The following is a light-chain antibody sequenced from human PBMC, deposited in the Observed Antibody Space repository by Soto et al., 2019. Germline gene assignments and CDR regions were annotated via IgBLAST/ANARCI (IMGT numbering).Light chain of an antibody. Sequence: DIQMTQSPSSLSASVGDRVTITRRASQGISTYLAWYQQKPGKVPKLLIYAASTLQSGVPSRFSGSGSGTDFTLTISSLQPEDVATYYCQKYNGAPRAFGQGTKVEIK. CDR1: QGISTY. CDR3: QKYNGAPRA. CDR2: AAS. V-gene: IGKV1-27*01. J-gene: IGKJ1*01.